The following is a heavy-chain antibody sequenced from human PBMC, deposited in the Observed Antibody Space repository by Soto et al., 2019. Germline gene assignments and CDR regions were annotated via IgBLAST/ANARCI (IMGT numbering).Heavy chain of an antibody. J-gene: IGHJ6*03. D-gene: IGHD3-9*01. CDR2: ISAYNGNT. Sequence: ASVKVSCEASGYTFTSYGISWVRQAPGQGLEWMGWISAYNGNTNYAQKLQGRVTMTTDTSTSTAYMELRSLRSDDTAVYYCARENYDILTGYYYYYMDVWGKGTTVTVSS. CDR3: ARENYDILTGYYYYYMDV. V-gene: IGHV1-18*01. CDR1: GYTFTSYG.